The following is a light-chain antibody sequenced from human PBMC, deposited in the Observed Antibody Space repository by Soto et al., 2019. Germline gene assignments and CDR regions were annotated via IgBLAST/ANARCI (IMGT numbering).Light chain of an antibody. CDR1: NSNIGNNA. CDR2: SDH. J-gene: IGLJ1*01. CDR3: GVWDDSLNGYV. Sequence: QSVLTQPPSVSGTPGQRVTISCSGSNSNIGNNAVTWDQQLPGMAPRVLIHSDHQRHSGVPDLFFGSKSVTSASLAISGRQSQDEAEYHCGVWDDSLNGYVFGSGTKLTVL. V-gene: IGLV1-44*01.